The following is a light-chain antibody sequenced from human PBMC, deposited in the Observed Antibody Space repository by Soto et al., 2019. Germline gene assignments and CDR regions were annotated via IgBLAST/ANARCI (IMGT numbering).Light chain of an antibody. CDR1: QSVSSN. V-gene: IGKV3-15*01. CDR3: QQYNNWPPWT. CDR2: GAS. Sequence: EIVMTQSPATLSVSPGERATLSCRASQSVSSNLAWYQQKPGQAPRLLIYGASTRATGIPARFSGSGSGTEFTLTLSSLQSEDFAVYYCQQYNNWPPWTFGQGTQVEI. J-gene: IGKJ1*01.